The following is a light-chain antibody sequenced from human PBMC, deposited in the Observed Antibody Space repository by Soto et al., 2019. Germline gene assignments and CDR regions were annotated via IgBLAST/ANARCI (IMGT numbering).Light chain of an antibody. CDR2: GAS. CDR1: QSVSTK. J-gene: IGKJ1*01. V-gene: IGKV3-15*01. Sequence: EILMTQSPSTLSASAGERATLSCRASQSVSTKLAWYQQKPGQAPRLLIYGASTMDTGIPGRFSGSGSGTEFTLTTSSLQSEDFAAYYCQQYNKCPETFGHGTKVDI. CDR3: QQYNKCPET.